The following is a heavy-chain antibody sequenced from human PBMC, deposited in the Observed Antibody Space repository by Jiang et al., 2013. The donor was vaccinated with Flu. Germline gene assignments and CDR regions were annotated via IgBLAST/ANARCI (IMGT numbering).Heavy chain of an antibody. V-gene: IGHV2-5*02. Sequence: KPTQTLTLTCTFSGFSLNTSGVGVGWIRQPPGKALEWLALIYWDDDKRYSPSLQSRLTITKDTSKNQVVLTMTNMDPVDTATYYCAHTARPQIVLMVYTFDYWGQGTLVTVSS. CDR1: GFSLNTSGVG. CDR3: AHTARPQIVLMVYTFDY. J-gene: IGHJ4*02. CDR2: IYWDDDK. D-gene: IGHD2-8*01.